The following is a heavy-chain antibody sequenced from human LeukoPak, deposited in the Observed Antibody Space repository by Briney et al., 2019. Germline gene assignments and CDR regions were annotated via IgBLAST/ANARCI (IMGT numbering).Heavy chain of an antibody. CDR1: GFTFSNAW. V-gene: IGHV3-15*01. D-gene: IGHD2-15*01. CDR3: TADCSGGSCYTPYYFDY. Sequence: GGSLRLSCAASGFTFSNAWMSWVRQAPGKGLEWVGRIKSKTDGGTTDYAAPVKGRFTISRDDSKNTLYLQMNSLKTEDTGSYYCTADCSGGSCYTPYYFDYWGQGTLVTVSS. J-gene: IGHJ4*02. CDR2: IKSKTDGGTT.